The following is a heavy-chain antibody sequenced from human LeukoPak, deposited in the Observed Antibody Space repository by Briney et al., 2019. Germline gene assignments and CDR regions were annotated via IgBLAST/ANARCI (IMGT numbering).Heavy chain of an antibody. D-gene: IGHD5-18*01. CDR1: RFTFNSYT. V-gene: IGHV3-21*01. CDR2: ISSSSSYI. Sequence: GGSLRLSCAAPRFTFNSYTMNWVRQAPGKGLEWVSSISSSSSYIYYADSVKGRFTISRDNAKNSLYLQMNSLRAEDTAVYYCASSRYSYGPNFDYWGQGTLVTVSS. J-gene: IGHJ4*02. CDR3: ASSRYSYGPNFDY.